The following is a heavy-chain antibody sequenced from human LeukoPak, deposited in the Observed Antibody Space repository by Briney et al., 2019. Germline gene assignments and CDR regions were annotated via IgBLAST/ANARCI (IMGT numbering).Heavy chain of an antibody. CDR2: ISGSGSST. CDR1: GFTFSSYA. D-gene: IGHD3-10*01. V-gene: IGHV3-23*01. CDR3: AKDSLRITMVRGVIGNWYFDL. J-gene: IGHJ2*01. Sequence: GGSLRLSCAASGFTFSSYAMTWVRQAPGKGLEWVTAISGSGSSTYYADSVKGRFTISRDNSKNTLCLQMNSLRAEDTAVYYCAKDSLRITMVRGVIGNWYFDLWGRGTLVTVSS.